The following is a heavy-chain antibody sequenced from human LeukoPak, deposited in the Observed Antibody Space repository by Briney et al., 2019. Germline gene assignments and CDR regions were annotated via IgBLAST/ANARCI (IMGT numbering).Heavy chain of an antibody. CDR2: MYYTGST. J-gene: IGHJ6*02. V-gene: IGHV4-59*01. CDR3: ARVSVVYGMDV. CDR1: GGSISSDY. Sequence: SETLSLTCSVSGGSISSDYWSWIRQPPGKGLEGIGYMYYTGSTNYNPSFKSRVTISLATSKTQFSLKLTSVTPADTAVYYCARVSVVYGMDVWGQGTTVTVSS.